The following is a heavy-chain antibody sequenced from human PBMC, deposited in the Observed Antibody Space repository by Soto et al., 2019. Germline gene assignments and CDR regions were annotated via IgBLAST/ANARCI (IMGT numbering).Heavy chain of an antibody. CDR1: GYTFTNYY. CDR3: ARAGITGTIDAFDI. Sequence: QVQLVQSGAEVKKPGASVKVSCKASGYTFTNYYLHWVRQAPGQGLEWMGIINPSGGSTNYAQNSQGRVTMHRDTSTSTVYMELSGLRSEDTAVYYCARAGITGTIDAFDIWGQGTMVTVSS. D-gene: IGHD1-20*01. CDR2: INPSGGST. J-gene: IGHJ3*02. V-gene: IGHV1-46*01.